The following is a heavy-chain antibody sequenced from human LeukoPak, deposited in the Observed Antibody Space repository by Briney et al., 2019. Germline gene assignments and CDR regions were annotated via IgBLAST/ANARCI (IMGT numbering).Heavy chain of an antibody. J-gene: IGHJ6*02. CDR2: VSGDGTTR. CDR1: GFTFSTYW. D-gene: IGHD2-15*01. Sequence: GGSLRLFCAASGFTFSTYWMHWVRQAPGKGLVWVSRVSGDGTTRNYADSVKGRFSISRDNAKNTLFLQVSSLTDEDTAVYYCARGGGGVVRNGLDVWGLGTTVTVSS. CDR3: ARGGGGVVRNGLDV. V-gene: IGHV3-74*01.